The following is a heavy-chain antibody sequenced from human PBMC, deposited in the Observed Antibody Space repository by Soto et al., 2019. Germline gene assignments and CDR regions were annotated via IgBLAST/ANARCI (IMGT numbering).Heavy chain of an antibody. CDR3: AKEPPYYYGSGSPWFDP. Sequence: PGGSLRLSCAASGFTFSSYAMSWVRQAPGKGLEWVSAISGSGGSTYYADSVKGRFTISRDNSKNTLYLQMTSLRAEDTAVYYCAKEPPYYYGSGSPWFDPWGQGTLVTVSS. V-gene: IGHV3-23*01. D-gene: IGHD3-10*01. J-gene: IGHJ5*02. CDR1: GFTFSSYA. CDR2: ISGSGGST.